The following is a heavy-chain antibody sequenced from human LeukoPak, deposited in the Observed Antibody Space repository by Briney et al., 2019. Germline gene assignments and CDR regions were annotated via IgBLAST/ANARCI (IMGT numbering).Heavy chain of an antibody. Sequence: IPSETLSLTCAVYGGSFSGYYWSWIRQPPGKVLEWIGEINHSGSTNYNPSLKSRVTISVDTSKNQFSLKLSSVTAADTAIYYCARVTLTTTARAFDIWGQGTMVTVSS. V-gene: IGHV4-34*01. CDR1: GGSFSGYY. CDR2: INHSGST. CDR3: ARVTLTTTARAFDI. D-gene: IGHD1-14*01. J-gene: IGHJ3*02.